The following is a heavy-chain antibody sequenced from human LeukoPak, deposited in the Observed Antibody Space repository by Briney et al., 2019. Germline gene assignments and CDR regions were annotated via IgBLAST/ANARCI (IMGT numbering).Heavy chain of an antibody. V-gene: IGHV5-10-1*01. D-gene: IGHD6-19*01. J-gene: IGHJ5*02. CDR1: GYSFTNYW. Sequence: GESLKISCKGSGYSFTNYWITWVRQMPGEGLEWMGRVDPSDSYAYYSPSFQGHVTISTDKSITTAYLQWSSLKASDTAMYYCARQGLSSGWNNWFDPWGQGTLVTVSS. CDR3: ARQGLSSGWNNWFDP. CDR2: VDPSDSYA.